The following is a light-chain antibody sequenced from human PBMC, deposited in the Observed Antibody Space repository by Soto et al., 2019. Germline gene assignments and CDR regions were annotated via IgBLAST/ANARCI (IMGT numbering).Light chain of an antibody. CDR2: AAS. J-gene: IGKJ5*01. V-gene: IGKV1-39*01. Sequence: DIKMTQSPSSLSASVGDRVTITCRASQSISSNLNWYQQKPGKAPKLLIYAASSLQSGVPSRFSGGGSGTDFTLTISRLQPEDFATYSCQQSYSTPITFGQGTRLEIK. CDR3: QQSYSTPIT. CDR1: QSISSN.